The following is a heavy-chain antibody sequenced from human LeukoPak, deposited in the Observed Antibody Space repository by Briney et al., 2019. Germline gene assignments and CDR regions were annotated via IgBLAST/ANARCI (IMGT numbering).Heavy chain of an antibody. Sequence: PSETLSLTCTVSGVSISSYYWSWIRRPPGKGLEWIGYIYYSGSTNYNPSLKSRVTISVDTSKNQFSLKLSSVTAADTAVYYCARWVPAAIWGNWFDPWGQGTLVTVSS. J-gene: IGHJ5*02. CDR3: ARWVPAAIWGNWFDP. CDR1: GVSISSYY. D-gene: IGHD2-2*02. CDR2: IYYSGST. V-gene: IGHV4-59*01.